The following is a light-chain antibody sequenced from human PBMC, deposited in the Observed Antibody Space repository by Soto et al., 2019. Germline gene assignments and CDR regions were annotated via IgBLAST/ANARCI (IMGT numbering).Light chain of an antibody. V-gene: IGKV3-11*01. CDR3: QQRGDWPA. J-gene: IGKJ1*01. CDR1: LSLSSY. CDR2: DVS. Sequence: EVVLTQLPATLSLSPGDRATLSCRASLSLSSYLTWYQQKPGQAPRLLFYDVSNRATGVPDRFTSSGSGTDFTLTISSLEPEDFAVYYCQQRGDWPAFGQGTKVDIK.